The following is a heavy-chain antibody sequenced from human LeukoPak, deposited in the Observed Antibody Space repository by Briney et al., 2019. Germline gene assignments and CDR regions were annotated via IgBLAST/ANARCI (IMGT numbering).Heavy chain of an antibody. V-gene: IGHV1-2*06. J-gene: IGHJ3*02. Sequence: ASXXVSCKASGYTFTGYYMHWVRQAPGQGLEWMGRINPNSGGTNYAQKFQGRVTMTRDTSISTAYMELSRLRSDDTAVYYCACPYCSGGTCYAHDAFDIWGQGPLVTVSS. CDR2: INPNSGGT. CDR3: ACPYCSGGTCYAHDAFDI. D-gene: IGHD2-15*01. CDR1: GYTFTGYY.